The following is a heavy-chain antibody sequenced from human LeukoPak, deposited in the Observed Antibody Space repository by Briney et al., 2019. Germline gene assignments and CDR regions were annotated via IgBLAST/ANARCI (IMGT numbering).Heavy chain of an antibody. CDR1: GFTFSSYW. V-gene: IGHV3-7*03. CDR3: ARDRTVGASYWYFDL. CDR2: IKQDGSEK. J-gene: IGHJ2*01. D-gene: IGHD1-26*01. Sequence: GGSLRLSCAASGFTFSSYWMSWVRQAPGKGLEWVANIKQDGSEKYYVDSVKGRFTISRDNAKNSLYLQMNSLRAEDTAVYYCARDRTVGASYWYFDLWGRGTLVTVSS.